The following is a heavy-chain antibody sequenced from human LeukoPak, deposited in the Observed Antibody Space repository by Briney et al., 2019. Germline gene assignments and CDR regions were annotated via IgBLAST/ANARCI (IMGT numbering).Heavy chain of an antibody. V-gene: IGHV3-23*01. CDR2: LSTSTTRT. D-gene: IGHD3-9*01. Sequence: GGSLRLSCAASGFTFSTYGMSWVRQAPGKGLEWVSTLSTSTTRTYYADSVKGRFTISRDNSKRTLYLQMNSLRAEDTAVYYCAKDSGVLRHFDWLSYFDYWGQGTQVTVSS. CDR1: GFTFSTYG. J-gene: IGHJ4*02. CDR3: AKDSGVLRHFDWLSYFDY.